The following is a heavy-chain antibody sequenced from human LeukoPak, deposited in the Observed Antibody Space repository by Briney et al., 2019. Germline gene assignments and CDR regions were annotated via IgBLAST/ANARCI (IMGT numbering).Heavy chain of an antibody. V-gene: IGHV1-8*01. CDR3: ARGLYSSGWYGDGAFDI. D-gene: IGHD6-19*01. CDR2: MNPNSGNT. J-gene: IGHJ3*02. CDR1: GYTFTSYD. Sequence: ASVKVSCKATGYTFTSYDINWVRQATGQGLEWMGWMNPNSGNTGYAQKFQGRVTMTRNTSISTAYMELSSLRSEDTAVYYCARGLYSSGWYGDGAFDIWGQGTMVTVSS.